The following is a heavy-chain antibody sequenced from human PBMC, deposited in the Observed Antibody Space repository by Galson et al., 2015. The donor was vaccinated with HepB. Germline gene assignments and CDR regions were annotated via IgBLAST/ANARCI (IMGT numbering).Heavy chain of an antibody. CDR1: GYTFTSYA. Sequence: SCKASGYTFTSYAMNWVRQAPGQGLEWMGWINTNTGNPTYAQGFAGRFVFSLDTSVSTAYLQISSLKAEDTAVYYCARDQGVVVAANHRGWFDPWGQGTLVTVSS. D-gene: IGHD2-15*01. CDR3: ARDQGVVVAANHRGWFDP. CDR2: INTNTGNP. J-gene: IGHJ5*02. V-gene: IGHV7-4-1*02.